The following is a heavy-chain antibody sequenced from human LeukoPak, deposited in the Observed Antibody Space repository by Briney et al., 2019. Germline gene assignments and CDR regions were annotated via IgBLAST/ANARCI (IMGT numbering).Heavy chain of an antibody. D-gene: IGHD6-6*01. CDR3: ARERSSSFDY. V-gene: IGHV4-39*07. CDR1: GGSIRSYF. J-gene: IGHJ4*02. Sequence: SETLSLTCTVSGGSIRSYFWSWLRQPPGKGLEWIGSIYYSGSTYYNPSLKSRVTISVDTSKNQFSLKLSSVTAADTAVYYCARERSSSFDYWGQGTLVTVSS. CDR2: IYYSGST.